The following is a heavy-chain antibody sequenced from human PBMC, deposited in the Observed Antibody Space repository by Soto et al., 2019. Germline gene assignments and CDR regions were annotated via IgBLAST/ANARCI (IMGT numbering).Heavy chain of an antibody. Sequence: GGSLRLSCAASGFTFSSYSMNWVRQAPGKGLEWVSSISSSSSYIYYADSVKGRFTISRDNAKNSLYLQMNSLRAEDTAVYYCAREDIAVDAFDIWGQGTMVTVSS. CDR2: ISSSSSYI. J-gene: IGHJ3*02. CDR1: GFTFSSYS. V-gene: IGHV3-21*01. CDR3: AREDIAVDAFDI. D-gene: IGHD6-19*01.